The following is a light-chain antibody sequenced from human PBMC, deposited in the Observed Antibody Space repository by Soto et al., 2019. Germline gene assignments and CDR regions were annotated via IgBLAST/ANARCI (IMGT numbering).Light chain of an antibody. V-gene: IGKV1-8*01. CDR3: QQYYSYPPTWT. CDR2: AAS. Sequence: AIRMTQSPSSLSASTGDRVTITCRASQGISSYLAWYQQKPGKAPKLLIYAASTLQSGVPSRFSGSGSGTDFTLTISCLQSEDFATYYCQQYYSYPPTWTFGHGTKVEIK. CDR1: QGISSY. J-gene: IGKJ1*01.